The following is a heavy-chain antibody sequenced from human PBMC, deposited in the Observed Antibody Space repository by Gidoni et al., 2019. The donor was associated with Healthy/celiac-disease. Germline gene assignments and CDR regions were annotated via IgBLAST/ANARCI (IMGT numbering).Heavy chain of an antibody. CDR1: GFTFSSYA. J-gene: IGHJ4*02. V-gene: IGHV3-23*01. CDR2: ILGSGGST. Sequence: EVQLLESGGGLVQPGGSLRLSCAASGFTFSSYAMSWVRQAPGKGLEWVSAILGSGGSTYYADSVKGRFTISSYNSKNTLYLQMNSLRAEDTAVYYCAKGGFREWLVHYMVAFDYWGQGTLVTVSS. CDR3: AKGGFREWLVHYMVAFDY. D-gene: IGHD6-19*01.